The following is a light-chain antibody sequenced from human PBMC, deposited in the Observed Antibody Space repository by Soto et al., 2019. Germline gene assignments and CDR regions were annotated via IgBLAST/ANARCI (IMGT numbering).Light chain of an antibody. CDR1: QSVSRSS. CDR3: QQYGNSPWT. J-gene: IGKJ1*01. V-gene: IGKV3-20*01. Sequence: EIVLTQSPGTLSLSPGERVTLSCRASQSVSRSSLAWYQQKPGQAPRLLIYGASSRATGIPDRFSGSGSGTDFTLTISRLEPEDFAVYYCQQYGNSPWTFGQGTKVEIK. CDR2: GAS.